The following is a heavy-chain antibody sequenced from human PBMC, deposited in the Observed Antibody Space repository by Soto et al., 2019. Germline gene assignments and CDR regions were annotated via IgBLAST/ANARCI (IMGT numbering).Heavy chain of an antibody. CDR3: AKRTGTPFDY. CDR2: ISYDGSNK. D-gene: IGHD1-1*01. Sequence: PGGSLRLSCAASGFTFSSYGMHWVRQAPGKGLEWVAVISYDGSNKYYADSVKGRFTISRDNSKNTLYLQMNSLRAEDTAVYYCAKRTGTPFDYWGQGTLVTVYS. V-gene: IGHV3-30*18. CDR1: GFTFSSYG. J-gene: IGHJ4*02.